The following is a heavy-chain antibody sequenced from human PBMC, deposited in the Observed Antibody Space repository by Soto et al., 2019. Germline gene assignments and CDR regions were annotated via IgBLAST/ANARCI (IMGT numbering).Heavy chain of an antibody. J-gene: IGHJ6*02. CDR1: GFTFSSHA. CDR2: ISGSDNRT. V-gene: IGHV3-23*01. CDR3: APMGV. Sequence: EVQLLESGGGLVQPGGSLRLSCAASGFTFSSHAMSWVRQAPGKGLEWVSAISGSDNRTYYADSVKGRFTISRDNSKNTLYLQMSSLRADDTAVYYCAPMGVWGQGTTVTVS.